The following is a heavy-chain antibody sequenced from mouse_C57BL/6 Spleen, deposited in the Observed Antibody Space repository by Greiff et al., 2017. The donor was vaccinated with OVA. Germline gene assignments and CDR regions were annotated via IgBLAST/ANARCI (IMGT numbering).Heavy chain of an antibody. CDR3: ARDSPYAMDY. Sequence: EVQRVESGGGLVKPGGSLKLSCAASGFTFSSYAMSWVRQTPEKRLEWVATISDGGSYTYYPDNVKGRFTISRDNAKNNLYLQMSHLKSEDTAMYYCARDSPYAMDYWGQGTSVTVSS. CDR1: GFTFSSYA. J-gene: IGHJ4*01. V-gene: IGHV5-4*01. CDR2: ISDGGSYT. D-gene: IGHD6-2*01.